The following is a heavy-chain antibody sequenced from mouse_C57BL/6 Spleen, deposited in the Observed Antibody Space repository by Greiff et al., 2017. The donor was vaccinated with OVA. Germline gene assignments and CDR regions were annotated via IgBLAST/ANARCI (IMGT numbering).Heavy chain of an antibody. CDR2: ISDGGSYT. CDR1: GFTFSSYA. D-gene: IGHD2-3*01. J-gene: IGHJ4*01. Sequence: EVKLMESGGGLVKPGGSLKLSCAASGFTFSSYAMSWVRQTPEKRLEWVATISDGGSYTYYPDNVKGRSTISRDNAKNNLYLQLSQLKSEDTAMYYCGREGEYDGYLYYAMDYWGQGTSVTVSS. V-gene: IGHV5-4*01. CDR3: GREGEYDGYLYYAMDY.